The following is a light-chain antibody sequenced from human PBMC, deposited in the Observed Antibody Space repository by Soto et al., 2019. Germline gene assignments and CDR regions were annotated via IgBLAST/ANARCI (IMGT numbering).Light chain of an antibody. CDR3: QQYGSSPRT. Sequence: EIVSTQSPGTLSLSPGERATLSCRASQSVSSSYLAWYQQRPGQAPRLLIYGASSRATGIPDRFSGSGSGTDFTLIISRLEPEDFAVYYCQQYGSSPRTFGQGTKVDIK. J-gene: IGKJ1*01. CDR1: QSVSSSY. CDR2: GAS. V-gene: IGKV3-20*01.